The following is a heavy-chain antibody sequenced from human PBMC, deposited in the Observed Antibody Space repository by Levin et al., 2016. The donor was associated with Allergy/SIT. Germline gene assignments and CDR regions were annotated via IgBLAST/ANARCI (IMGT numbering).Heavy chain of an antibody. J-gene: IGHJ3*02. D-gene: IGHD3-22*01. Sequence: WIRQPPGKGLEWIGYIYFSGSTNYNPSLRGRATISLGASKKEYSLTLTSVTTADTAIFYCARGRYSSRYGPTDAFDIWGQGTMVTV. V-gene: IGHV4-59*01. CDR2: IYFSGST. CDR3: ARGRYSSRYGPTDAFDI.